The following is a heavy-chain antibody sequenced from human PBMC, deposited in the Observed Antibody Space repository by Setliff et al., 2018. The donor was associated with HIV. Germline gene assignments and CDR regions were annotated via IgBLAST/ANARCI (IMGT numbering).Heavy chain of an antibody. V-gene: IGHV4-61*09. J-gene: IGHJ3*02. CDR1: GGSISSGIYY. D-gene: IGHD2-8*02. CDR2: VYTTGGT. CDR3: ARAPTGVTNAFDI. Sequence: SETLSLTCTVSGGSISSGIYYWIRIRQPAGKGLEWIGHVYTTGGTNYNPSLESRLTISVDTSRNQFSLRLSSVTAADTAVYYCARAPTGVTNAFDIWGQGTMVTVSS.